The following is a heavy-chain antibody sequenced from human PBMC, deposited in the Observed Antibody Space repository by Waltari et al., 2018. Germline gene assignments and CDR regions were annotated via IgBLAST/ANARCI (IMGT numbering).Heavy chain of an antibody. CDR3: ARDVGGSYGANWFDP. CDR1: GGSISSGGYY. V-gene: IGHV4-31*03. D-gene: IGHD1-26*01. Sequence: QVQLQESGPGLVKPSQTLSLTCTVSGGSISSGGYYWSWLRQHPGKGLEWIGYIYYSGSTYYNPSLKSRVTISVGTSKNQFSLKLSSVTAADTAVYYCARDVGGSYGANWFDPWGQGTLVTVSS. J-gene: IGHJ5*02. CDR2: IYYSGST.